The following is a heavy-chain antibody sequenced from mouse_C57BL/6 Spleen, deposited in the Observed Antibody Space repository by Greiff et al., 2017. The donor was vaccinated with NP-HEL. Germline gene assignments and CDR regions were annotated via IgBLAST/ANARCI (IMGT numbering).Heavy chain of an antibody. J-gene: IGHJ2*01. V-gene: IGHV1-15*01. D-gene: IGHD1-1*01. Sequence: VQLVESGAELVRPGASVTLSCKASGYTFTDYEMHWVKQTPVHGLEWIGAIDPETGGTAYNQKFKGKAILTADKSSSTAYMELRSLTSEDSAVYYCTRGGSSYGFDYWGQGTTLTVSS. CDR1: GYTFTDYE. CDR3: TRGGSSYGFDY. CDR2: IDPETGGT.